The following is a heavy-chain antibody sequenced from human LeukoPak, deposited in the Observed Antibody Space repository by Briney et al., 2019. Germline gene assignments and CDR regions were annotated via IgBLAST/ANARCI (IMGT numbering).Heavy chain of an antibody. CDR2: IAYDGSNE. J-gene: IGHJ4*02. CDR1: GFTFTNYG. V-gene: IGHV3-30*04. Sequence: GGSLRLSCVVSGFTFTNYGMHWVRQAPGKGLDWVASIAYDGSNENYAESVKGRFTISRDNAKNTLYLQLNSLRPEDMAVYYCARPSGSVTIFGVVDYFDYWGQGSLVTVSS. D-gene: IGHD3-3*01. CDR3: ARPSGSVTIFGVVDYFDY.